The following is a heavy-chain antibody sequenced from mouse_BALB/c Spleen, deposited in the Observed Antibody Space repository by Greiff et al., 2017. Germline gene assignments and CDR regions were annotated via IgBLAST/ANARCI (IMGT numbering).Heavy chain of an antibody. V-gene: IGHV1-14*01. CDR1: GYTFTSYV. CDR3: ARFGSSSS. J-gene: IGHJ3*01. Sequence: VQLQQSGPELVKPGASVKMSCKASGYTFTSYVMHWVKQKPGQGLEWIGYINPSSGYTNYNQKFKDKATLTADKSSSTAYMQLSSLTSEDSAVYYCARFGSSSSWGQGTLVTVSA. D-gene: IGHD1-1*01. CDR2: INPSSGYT.